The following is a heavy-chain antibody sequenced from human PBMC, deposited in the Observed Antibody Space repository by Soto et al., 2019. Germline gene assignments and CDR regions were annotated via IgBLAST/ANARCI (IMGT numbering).Heavy chain of an antibody. J-gene: IGHJ5*02. CDR2: INHSGST. V-gene: IGHV4-34*01. D-gene: IGHD1-1*01. CDR1: GGSFSGYY. Sequence: QVRLQQWGTGLLKSSETLSLTCAVYGGSFSGYYWSWLRQPPGKGLEWIGEINHSGSTNYNPSLKSRVTISVDTSNNQFSLKLTSIPAADTGVYYCATANWSHHYFGPWGQGTLVTGSS. CDR3: ATANWSHHYFGP.